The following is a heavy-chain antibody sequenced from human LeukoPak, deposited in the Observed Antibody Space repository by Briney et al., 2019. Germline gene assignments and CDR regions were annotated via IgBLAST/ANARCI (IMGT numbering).Heavy chain of an antibody. CDR2: IIPIFGTA. Sequence: ASVKVSCKASGGTFSIYAISWVRQAPGQGLEWMGGIIPIFGTANYAQKFQGRVTITTDESTSTAYMELSSLRSEDTAVYYCARVYDFWSGKYNWFDPWGQGTLVTVSS. CDR3: ARVYDFWSGKYNWFDP. CDR1: GGTFSIYA. J-gene: IGHJ5*02. V-gene: IGHV1-69*05. D-gene: IGHD3-3*01.